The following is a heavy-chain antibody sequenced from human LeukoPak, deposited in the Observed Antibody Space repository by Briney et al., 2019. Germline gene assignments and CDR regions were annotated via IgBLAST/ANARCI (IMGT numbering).Heavy chain of an antibody. CDR1: GDTLARYP. J-gene: IGHJ4*02. Sequence: ASLKVSCKPSGDTLARYPVARVRQAPGQGLEWMGGVIPMFDTTDYVEKFKGRLTITADEPTSTVYMDLTNLRSEDTAFYCCARVVVAVAVDTPESVLHESWGQGTPVIVSS. D-gene: IGHD6-19*01. V-gene: IGHV1-69*01. CDR2: VIPMFDTT. CDR3: ARVVVAVAVDTPESVLHES.